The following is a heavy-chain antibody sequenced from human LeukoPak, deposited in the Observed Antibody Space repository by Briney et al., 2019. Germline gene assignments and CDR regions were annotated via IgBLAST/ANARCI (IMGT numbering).Heavy chain of an antibody. CDR1: GFTFSSYA. D-gene: IGHD3-3*01. CDR3: ARTYYDFWSGYYSHEGNPFDY. Sequence: QPGGSLRLSCAASGFTFSSYAMNWVGQAPGKGLEWVSDISISSSTIYYADSVKGRFTISRDNAKNSLYLEMNSLRAEDTALYYCARTYYDFWSGYYSHEGNPFDYWGQGTLVTVSS. CDR2: ISISSSTI. V-gene: IGHV3-48*01. J-gene: IGHJ4*02.